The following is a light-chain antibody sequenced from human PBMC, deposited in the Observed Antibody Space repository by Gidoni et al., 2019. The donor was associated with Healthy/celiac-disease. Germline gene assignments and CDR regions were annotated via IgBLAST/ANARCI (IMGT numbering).Light chain of an antibody. CDR3: QQYFSIPLT. CDR1: QSVLYSSNNTNY. J-gene: IGKJ4*01. Sequence: DIVMTQSPDSLAVSLGERATINCKSSQSVLYSSNNTNYLAWYQQNPGQPPRLLIYWASTRESGVPDRFSGSGSGTDFTLTISSLQAEDVAVYYCQQYFSIPLTCGGGTKVEIK. V-gene: IGKV4-1*01. CDR2: WAS.